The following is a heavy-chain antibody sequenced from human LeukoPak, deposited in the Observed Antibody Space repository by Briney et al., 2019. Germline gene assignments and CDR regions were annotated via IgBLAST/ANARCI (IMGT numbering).Heavy chain of an antibody. CDR1: GFAFGSFS. J-gene: IGHJ3*01. Sequence: PGGSLRLSCAASGFAFGSFSMHWVRQAPGKGLEWVAVIWYDGGNKYYADSVKGRFTISRDNSKNSLFLQMNSLRVEDTALYYGARTHYGGNSGGAFDVWGQGTMVTVSS. D-gene: IGHD4-23*01. V-gene: IGHV3-33*01. CDR2: IWYDGGNK. CDR3: ARTHYGGNSGGAFDV.